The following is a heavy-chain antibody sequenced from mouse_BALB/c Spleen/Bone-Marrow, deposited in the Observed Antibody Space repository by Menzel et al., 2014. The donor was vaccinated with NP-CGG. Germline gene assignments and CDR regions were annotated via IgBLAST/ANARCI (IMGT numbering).Heavy chain of an antibody. D-gene: IGHD2-4*01. CDR2: IDPANGDT. V-gene: IGHV14-3*02. CDR1: GFNIKDTY. Sequence: VQLQQSGAEPVKPGASVKLSCTASGFNIKDTYMHWVKQRPEQGLEWIGRIDPANGDTKYDPKFQGKATITADTSSNTAYLQLSSLTSEDTAVYYCARYLIFYDYDEAMDYWGQGTSVTVSS. CDR3: ARYLIFYDYDEAMDY. J-gene: IGHJ4*01.